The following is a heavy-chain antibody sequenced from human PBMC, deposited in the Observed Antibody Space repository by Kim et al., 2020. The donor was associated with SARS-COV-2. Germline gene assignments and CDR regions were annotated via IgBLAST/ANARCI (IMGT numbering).Heavy chain of an antibody. CDR2: IWYDGSNK. V-gene: IGHV3-33*01. CDR1: GFTISSYG. Sequence: GGTLRLSCAASGFTISSYGMHWVRQAPGKGLEWVAVIWYDGSNKYYAYFVKGRFTISSDNSKNSLYLQMNSLRAEDTVVYYCARWGGAKRELRLNYDYW. CDR3: ARWGGAKRELRLNYDY. D-gene: IGHD1-26*01. J-gene: IGHJ4*01.